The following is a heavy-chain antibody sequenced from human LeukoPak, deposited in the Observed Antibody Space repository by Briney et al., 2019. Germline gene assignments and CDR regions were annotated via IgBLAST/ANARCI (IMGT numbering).Heavy chain of an antibody. D-gene: IGHD5-12*01. V-gene: IGHV3-23*01. J-gene: IGHJ4*02. Sequence: GGSLRLSCAASGFTFSSYAMTWVRQAPGKGLEWVSAFSATDGSAQYAESVKGRFTISRDNSKNRLYLQMNSLRAEDTAVYYCAKGAYDYIEIGYFDSWGQGTLVTVSS. CDR2: FSATDGSA. CDR1: GFTFSSYA. CDR3: AKGAYDYIEIGYFDS.